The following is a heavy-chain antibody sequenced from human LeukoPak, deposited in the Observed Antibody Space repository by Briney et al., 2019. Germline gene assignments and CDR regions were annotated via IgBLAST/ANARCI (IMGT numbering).Heavy chain of an antibody. D-gene: IGHD6-13*01. CDR1: GYSISSGYY. V-gene: IGHV4-38-2*01. CDR2: IYHSGST. J-gene: IGHJ6*03. Sequence: TSETLSLTCAVSGYSISSGYYWGWIRQPPGKGLEWIGSIYHSGSTYYNPSLKSRVTISVDTSKNQFSLKLSSVTAADTAVYYCARVAAAASGYYYYYYMDVWGKGTTVTVSS. CDR3: ARVAAAASGYYYYYYMDV.